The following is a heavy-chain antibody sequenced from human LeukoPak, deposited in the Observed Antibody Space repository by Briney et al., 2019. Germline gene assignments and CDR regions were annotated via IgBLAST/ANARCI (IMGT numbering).Heavy chain of an antibody. CDR2: ISSSSSTI. D-gene: IGHD2-2*01. CDR3: AREVVDIVVNANWFDP. Sequence: GGSLRLSCAASGFTFSSYSMNWVRQAPGKGLEWVSYISSSSSTIYHADSVKGRFTISRDNAKNSLYLQMNSLRAEDTAVYYCAREVVDIVVNANWFDPWGQGTLVTVSS. J-gene: IGHJ5*02. V-gene: IGHV3-48*04. CDR1: GFTFSSYS.